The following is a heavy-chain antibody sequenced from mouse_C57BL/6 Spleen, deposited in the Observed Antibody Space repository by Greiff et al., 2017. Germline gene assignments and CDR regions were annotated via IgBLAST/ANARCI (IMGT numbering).Heavy chain of an antibody. J-gene: IGHJ4*01. CDR2: ISSGGSYT. D-gene: IGHD2-5*01. Sequence: EVMLVESGGDLVKPGGSLKLSCAASGFTFSSYGMSWVRQTPDKRLEWVATISSGGSYTYYPDSVKGRFTISRDNAKNTLYLQMSSLKSEDTAMYYCARLDSNPLAMDYWGQGTSVTVSS. CDR3: ARLDSNPLAMDY. CDR1: GFTFSSYG. V-gene: IGHV5-6*01.